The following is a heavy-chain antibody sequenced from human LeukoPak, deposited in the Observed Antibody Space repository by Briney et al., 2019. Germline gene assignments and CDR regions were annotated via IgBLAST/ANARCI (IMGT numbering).Heavy chain of an antibody. Sequence: GGPLRLSCAASGFTFSDYWMSWVRQAPGKGLEWVANINQDGSETYYVDSVEGRFTISRDNAKNSLYLQMNSLRAEDTAVYYCARDSPGYYYDSSGYSPGAFDIWGQGTMVTVSS. D-gene: IGHD3-22*01. J-gene: IGHJ3*02. CDR2: INQDGSET. V-gene: IGHV3-7*01. CDR1: GFTFSDYW. CDR3: ARDSPGYYYDSSGYSPGAFDI.